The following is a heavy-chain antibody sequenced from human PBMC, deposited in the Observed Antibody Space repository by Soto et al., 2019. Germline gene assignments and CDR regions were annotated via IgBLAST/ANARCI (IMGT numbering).Heavy chain of an antibody. CDR3: ARGIHCSGGSCYSTAYFDY. V-gene: IGHV4-31*03. Sequence: QVQLQESGPGLVKPSQTLSLTCTVSGGSISSGGYYWSWIRQHPGKGLEWIGYIYYSGSTYYNPYLKSRVTISVDTSKNQFSLKLSSVTAADTAVYYCARGIHCSGGSCYSTAYFDYWGQGTLVTVSS. CDR1: GGSISSGGYY. CDR2: IYYSGST. J-gene: IGHJ4*02. D-gene: IGHD2-15*01.